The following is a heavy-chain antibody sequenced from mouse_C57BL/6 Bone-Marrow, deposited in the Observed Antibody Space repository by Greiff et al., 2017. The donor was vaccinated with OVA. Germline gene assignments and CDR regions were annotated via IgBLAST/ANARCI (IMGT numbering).Heavy chain of an antibody. CDR2: IDPENGDT. D-gene: IGHD4-1*01. V-gene: IGHV14-4*01. Sequence: EVQLQQSGAELVRPGASVKLSCTASGFNIKDDYMHWVKQRPEQGLEWIGWIDPENGDTEYASKFQGKATITADTSSNTAYLQLSSLTSEDPAVYYCTTDWDVWYFDVWGTGTTVTVSS. CDR3: TTDWDVWYFDV. J-gene: IGHJ1*03. CDR1: GFNIKDDY.